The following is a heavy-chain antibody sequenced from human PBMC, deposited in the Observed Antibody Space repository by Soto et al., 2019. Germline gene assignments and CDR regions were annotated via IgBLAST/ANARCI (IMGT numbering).Heavy chain of an antibody. CDR1: GFSLRHYW. CDR3: ARGLPAGSYHVDH. D-gene: IGHD1-26*01. J-gene: IGHJ4*03. Sequence: GESLKPSCEASGFSLRHYWLAWVRQAPGKGLGWMGISYPADGDTRYSPSFQGQVTISAVKSINTVYLQWSSLKSADAAMYFCARGLPAGSYHVDHWGPGTLVTVSS. CDR2: SYPADGDT. V-gene: IGHV5-51*01.